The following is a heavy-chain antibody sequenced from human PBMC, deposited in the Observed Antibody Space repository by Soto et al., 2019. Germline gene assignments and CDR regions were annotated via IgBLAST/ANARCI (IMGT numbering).Heavy chain of an antibody. CDR3: ARSGYCSNGVCYFGDFEY. CDR1: GYTFTSYD. J-gene: IGHJ4*02. CDR2: MKRNSGTT. D-gene: IGHD2-8*01. V-gene: IGHV1-8*01. Sequence: QVQLVQSGAEVKKPGASVKISCKASGYTFTSYDINWVRQAAGQGLEWMGWMKRNSGTTGYAQKFQGRVTMTRETSTNTAYRELSGLRSEDTAVYYCARSGYCSNGVCYFGDFEYWGQGTLFTVSS.